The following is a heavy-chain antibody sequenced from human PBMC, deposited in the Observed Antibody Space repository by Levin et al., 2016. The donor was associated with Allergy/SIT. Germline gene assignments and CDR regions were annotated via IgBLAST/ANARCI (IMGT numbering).Heavy chain of an antibody. CDR2: IYYSGST. Sequence: WIRQPPGKDLEWIGYIYYSGSTYYNPSLKSRVTISVDTSKNQFSLKLSSVTAADTAVYYCATSAAIQYYYYMDVWGKGTTVTVSS. CDR3: ATSAAIQYYYYMDV. J-gene: IGHJ6*03. D-gene: IGHD2-2*02. V-gene: IGHV4-31*02.